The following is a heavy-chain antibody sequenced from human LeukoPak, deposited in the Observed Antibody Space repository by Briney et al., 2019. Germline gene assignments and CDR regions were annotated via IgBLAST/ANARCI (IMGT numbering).Heavy chain of an antibody. CDR1: EYTFTSYD. CDR2: MNPNSGNT. D-gene: IGHD3-9*01. V-gene: IGHV1-8*01. J-gene: IGHJ4*02. Sequence: ASVTVSCKASEYTFTSYDINWVRQATGQGLEWMGWMNPNSGNTGYAQKFQGRVTMTRNTSISTAYMELSSLRSEDTAVYYCATLRYFDWLQGSYYFDYWGQGTLVTVSS. CDR3: ATLRYFDWLQGSYYFDY.